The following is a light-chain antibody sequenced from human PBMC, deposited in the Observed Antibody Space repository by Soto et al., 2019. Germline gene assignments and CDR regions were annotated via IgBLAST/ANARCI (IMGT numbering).Light chain of an antibody. CDR3: QQYNNWPRT. CDR2: VAS. CDR1: QSVSSN. V-gene: IGKV3-15*01. J-gene: IGKJ2*01. Sequence: EIVMTQSPATLSVSPGERVTLSCRASQSVSSNLAWYQHKPGQAPSLLIYVASSRASGVPARFSGSGSGTEFTLTISSLQSEDFAVYYCQQYNNWPRTFGQGTKLEIK.